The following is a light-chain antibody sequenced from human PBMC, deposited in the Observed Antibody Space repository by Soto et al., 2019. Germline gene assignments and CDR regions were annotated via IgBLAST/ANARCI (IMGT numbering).Light chain of an antibody. V-gene: IGKV3-20*01. CDR1: QSVSSSY. CDR2: GAS. Sequence: EIVLTQSPGTLSLSPGERATLSCRASQSVSSSYLAWYQQKPGQAPRLLIYGASSRATGIPDRFSGSGSGTDFTLKISRLEPEDFAVYYCPQYGSSPYTFGQGTKLEIK. J-gene: IGKJ2*01. CDR3: PQYGSSPYT.